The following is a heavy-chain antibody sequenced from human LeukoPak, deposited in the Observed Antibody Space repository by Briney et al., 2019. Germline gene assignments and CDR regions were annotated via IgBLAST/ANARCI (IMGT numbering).Heavy chain of an antibody. CDR2: IYYSGST. CDR1: GGSISSSSYY. D-gene: IGHD2-2*01. V-gene: IGHV4-39*02. J-gene: IGHJ6*03. Sequence: SETLSLTCTVSGGSISSSSYYWGWIRQPPGKGLEWIGSIYYSGSTYYNPSLKSRVTISVDTSKNQFSLKLSSVTAADTAVYYCARDPSKVPAAPPDYYYYMDVWAKGPRSPSP. CDR3: ARDPSKVPAAPPDYYYYMDV.